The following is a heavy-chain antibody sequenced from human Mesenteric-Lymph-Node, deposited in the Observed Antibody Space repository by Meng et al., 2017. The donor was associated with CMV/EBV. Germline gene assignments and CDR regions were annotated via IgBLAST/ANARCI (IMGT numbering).Heavy chain of an antibody. V-gene: IGHV3-30*02. J-gene: IGHJ4*02. CDR1: GLTFNNYG. CDR2: IRNDGSDK. Sequence: GGSLRLSCAASGLTFNNYGMHWVRQAPGKGLEWVAFIRNDGSDKYFADSVKGRFTISRDNSNSIMYLQMNSLRTEDTAVYYCEKDPYSSGWFDWGQGTLVTVSS. CDR3: EKDPYSSGWFD. D-gene: IGHD6-19*01.